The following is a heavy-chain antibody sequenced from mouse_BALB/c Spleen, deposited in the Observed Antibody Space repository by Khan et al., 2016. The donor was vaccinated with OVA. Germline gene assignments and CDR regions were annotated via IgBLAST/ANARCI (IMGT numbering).Heavy chain of an antibody. CDR3: ARGNYYGSSSWFGY. V-gene: IGHV1-9*01. J-gene: IGHJ3*01. CDR1: GYTFSSYW. CDR2: ILPGSGSN. Sequence: QAQLKESGAELMKPGASVKISCKATGYTFSSYWIEWVKQRPGHGLEWIGEILPGSGSNNYNEKFKGKATFTADTSSNTAYMQLSSLTSEDSAVYYCARGNYYGSSSWFGYWGQGTLVTVS. D-gene: IGHD1-1*01.